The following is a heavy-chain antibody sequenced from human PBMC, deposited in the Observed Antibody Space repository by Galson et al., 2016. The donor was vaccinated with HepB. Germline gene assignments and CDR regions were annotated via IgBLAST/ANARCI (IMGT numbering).Heavy chain of an antibody. V-gene: IGHV5-51*01. D-gene: IGHD3-10*01. CDR3: ATLIRNYDGSGGALDI. Sequence: QSGAEVKKPGESLKISCKDSGHSLSNYWIAWVRQMPGKGLEWMGIIYTGDSDTRYSPSFQGQVTISVDKSIRTAYLQWSGLKASDTAKYYCATLIRNYDGSGGALDIWGQETMVSVS. CDR2: IYTGDSDT. CDR1: GHSLSNYW. J-gene: IGHJ3*02.